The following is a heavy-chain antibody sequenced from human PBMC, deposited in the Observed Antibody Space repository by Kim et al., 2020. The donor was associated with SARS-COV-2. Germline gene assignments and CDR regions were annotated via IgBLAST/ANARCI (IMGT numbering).Heavy chain of an antibody. V-gene: IGHV4-39*01. Sequence: SETLYLTCTVSGGSISSSSYYWGWIRQPPGKGLEWIGTIYYSGSTYYNPSLKSRVTISVDTSKNQFSLRLSSVTAADTAVYYCARLRAMPFGVVIRGYYFDYWGQGTLVTVSS. D-gene: IGHD3-3*01. CDR3: ARLRAMPFGVVIRGYYFDY. J-gene: IGHJ4*02. CDR1: GGSISSSSYY. CDR2: IYYSGST.